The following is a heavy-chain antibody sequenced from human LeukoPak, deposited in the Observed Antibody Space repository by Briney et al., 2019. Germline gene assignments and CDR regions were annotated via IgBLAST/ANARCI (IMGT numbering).Heavy chain of an antibody. D-gene: IGHD6-25*01. CDR1: GGSFSGYY. V-gene: IGHV4-59*08. CDR3: ARHINGLYVDS. J-gene: IGHJ4*02. Sequence: PSETLSLTCAVYGGSFSGYYWSWIRQPPGKGLEWIGFVYNSGSTSYNPSFKSRVTISLDTSKNQFSLKVNSVTAADTAVYYCARHINGLYVDSWGQGTLVTVSS. CDR2: VYNSGST.